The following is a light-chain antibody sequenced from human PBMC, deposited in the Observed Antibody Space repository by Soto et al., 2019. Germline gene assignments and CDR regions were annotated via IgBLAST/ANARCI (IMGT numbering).Light chain of an antibody. CDR1: QTLDTY. CDR3: QQSYLTPFT. Sequence: DIQMKQSPTSLSASVGDRVTITCRASQTLDTYLNWFQQRPGQGPKLLIYAASELQSGVPSRFSGSGSGTDFTLTISSLQPEDFANYYCQQSYLTPFTFGGGTKVEIK. J-gene: IGKJ4*01. CDR2: AAS. V-gene: IGKV1-39*01.